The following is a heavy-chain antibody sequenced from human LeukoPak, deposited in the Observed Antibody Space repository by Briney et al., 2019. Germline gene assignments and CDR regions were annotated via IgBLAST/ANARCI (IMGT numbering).Heavy chain of an antibody. V-gene: IGHV1-69*13. CDR2: IIPIFGTA. D-gene: IGHD5-12*01. CDR3: ARDRGGGYDSGGMDV. Sequence: ASVKVSCKASGYTFTSYGISWVRQAPGQGLEWMGGIIPIFGTANYAQKFQGRVTITADESTSTAYMELSSLRSEDTAVYYCARDRGGGYDSGGMDVWGQGTTVTVSS. CDR1: GYTFTSYG. J-gene: IGHJ6*02.